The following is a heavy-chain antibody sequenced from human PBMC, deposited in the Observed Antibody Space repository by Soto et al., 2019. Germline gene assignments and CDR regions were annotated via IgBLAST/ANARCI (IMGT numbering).Heavy chain of an antibody. J-gene: IGHJ5*02. Sequence: GGSLRLSCAASGFTFSDYYMSWIRQAPGKGLEWVSYISSSGSTIYYADSVKGRFTISRDNAKNSLYLQMNSLSAEDTAVYYCATEYSYGNWFDPWGQGTLVTVSS. D-gene: IGHD5-18*01. V-gene: IGHV3-11*01. CDR1: GFTFSDYY. CDR3: ATEYSYGNWFDP. CDR2: ISSSGSTI.